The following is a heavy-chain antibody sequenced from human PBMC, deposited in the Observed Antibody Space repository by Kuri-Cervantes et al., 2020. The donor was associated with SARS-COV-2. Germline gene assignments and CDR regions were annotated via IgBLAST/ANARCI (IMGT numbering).Heavy chain of an antibody. D-gene: IGHD6-13*01. V-gene: IGHV4-4*02. CDR1: GGSISSSNW. CDR2: IYHSGST. J-gene: IGHJ4*02. Sequence: SETLSLTCAVSGGSISSSNWWSWVRQPPGKGLEWIGEIYHSGSTNYNPSLKSRVTISVDTSKNQFSLRLSSVTAADTAVYYCARVIGLAAAGYFDYWGQGTLVTVSS. CDR3: ARVIGLAAAGYFDY.